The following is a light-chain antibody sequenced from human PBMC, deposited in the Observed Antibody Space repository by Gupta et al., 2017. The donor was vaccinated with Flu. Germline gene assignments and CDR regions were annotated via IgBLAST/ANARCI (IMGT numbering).Light chain of an antibody. CDR3: CSYAGSDLYV. J-gene: IGLJ1*01. V-gene: IGLV2-23*01. CDR2: EAR. Sequence: QSALTQPASVSGSPGQSITISCTGTSSDVGRFNVVSWYQQHPGKAHKLIIYEARKRPSGVANRFSGAKSGNTASLTISGLQAEDEADYFCCSYAGSDLYVFGTGTAVTIL. CDR1: SSDVGRFNV.